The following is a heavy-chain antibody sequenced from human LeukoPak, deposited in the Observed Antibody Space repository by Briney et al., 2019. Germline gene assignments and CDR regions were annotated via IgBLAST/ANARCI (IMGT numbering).Heavy chain of an antibody. V-gene: IGHV1-2*02. CDR3: VRESRVGNWFDP. J-gene: IGHJ5*02. CDR1: GYSFSDYY. CDR2: INPDNGGT. Sequence: ASVKVSCKASGYSFSDYYVHWLRQAPGQGLEWMGWINPDNGGTNYAQNFQGRVTMGRDTSISTVYMDLSRLTSDDTAVFYCVRESRVGNWFDPWGQGTQVTVSS. D-gene: IGHD2-15*01.